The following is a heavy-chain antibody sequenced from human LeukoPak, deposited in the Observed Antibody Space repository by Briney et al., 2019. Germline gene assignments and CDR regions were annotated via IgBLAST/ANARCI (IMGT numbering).Heavy chain of an antibody. CDR2: INGLNGGT. J-gene: IGHJ4*02. V-gene: IGHV3-23*01. D-gene: IGHD6-19*01. CDR1: GFTFSSYG. CDR3: AKAVAGNWKYFFEY. Sequence: GSLRLSCAASGFTFSSYGMSWVRQAPGKGLEWDSSINGLNGGTYYADSVKGRFTISRDNSKDTVDLQMNSLRADDTAIYYCAKAVAGNWKYFFEYWGQGSLVTVSS.